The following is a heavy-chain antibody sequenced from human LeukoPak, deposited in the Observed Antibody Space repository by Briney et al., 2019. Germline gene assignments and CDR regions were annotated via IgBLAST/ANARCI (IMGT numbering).Heavy chain of an antibody. CDR1: GGSISSYY. CDR3: ARSFSARMFFDY. D-gene: IGHD2/OR15-2a*01. J-gene: IGHJ4*02. Sequence: SETLSLTCTVSGGSISSYYWSWIRQPPGKGLEWIGYIYSSGSTNYNPSLKSRVIISLDTSKSQFSLKLSSVTAADPAVYYCARSFSARMFFDYWGQGSLVTVSS. CDR2: IYSSGST. V-gene: IGHV4-59*01.